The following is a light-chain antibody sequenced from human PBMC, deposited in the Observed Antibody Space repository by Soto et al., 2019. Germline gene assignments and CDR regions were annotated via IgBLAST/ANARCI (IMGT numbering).Light chain of an antibody. CDR2: LEGSGSY. CDR1: SGHSSYI. V-gene: IGLV4-60*02. Sequence: QPVLTQSSSASASLGSSVKLTCTLSSGHSSYIIAWHQQQPGKAPRYLMRLEGSGSYNNGSRVPDRFSGSSSGADRYLTISNPQFEDEADYYCETWDSTTNTVFAGGTKVTVL. CDR3: ETWDSTTNTV. J-gene: IGLJ3*02.